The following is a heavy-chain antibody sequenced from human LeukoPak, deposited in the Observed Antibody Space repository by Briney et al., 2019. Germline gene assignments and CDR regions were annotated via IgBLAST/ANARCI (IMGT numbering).Heavy chain of an antibody. Sequence: ASVKVSCKASGYTFTSYYTHWVRQAPGQGLEWMGIINPSGGSTSYAQKFQGRVTMTRDTSTSTVYMELSSLRSEDTAVYYCARSGSSWYSAFYWGQGTLVTVSS. CDR1: GYTFTSYY. D-gene: IGHD6-13*01. CDR3: ARSGSSWYSAFY. V-gene: IGHV1-46*01. J-gene: IGHJ4*02. CDR2: INPSGGST.